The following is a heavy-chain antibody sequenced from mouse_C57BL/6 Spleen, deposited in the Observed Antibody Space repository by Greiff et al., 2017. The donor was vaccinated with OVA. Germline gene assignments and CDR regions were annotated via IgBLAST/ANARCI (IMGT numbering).Heavy chain of an antibody. D-gene: IGHD2-4*01. CDR1: GYTFTDYY. CDR3: ASYYDYDY. Sequence: VQLQQSGPELVKPGASVKISCKASGYTFTDYYMNWVKQSHGKSLEWIGDINPNNGGTSYNQKFKGKATLTVDKSSSTAYMELRSLTSEDSAVYYCASYYDYDYWGQGTTLTVSS. V-gene: IGHV1-26*01. CDR2: INPNNGGT. J-gene: IGHJ2*01.